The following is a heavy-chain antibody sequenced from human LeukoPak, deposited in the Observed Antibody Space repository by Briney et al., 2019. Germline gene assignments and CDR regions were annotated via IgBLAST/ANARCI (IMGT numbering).Heavy chain of an antibody. Sequence: ASVKVSCKASGYTFTGYYMHWVRQAPGQGLEWMGWINPNSGGTNYAQKFQGRVTMTRDTSISTAYMELSRLRSDDTAVYYCARDNGLAVAGPLLDAIGYWGQGTLVTVSS. CDR3: ARDNGLAVAGPLLDAIGY. CDR1: GYTFTGYY. CDR2: INPNSGGT. V-gene: IGHV1-2*02. J-gene: IGHJ4*02. D-gene: IGHD6-19*01.